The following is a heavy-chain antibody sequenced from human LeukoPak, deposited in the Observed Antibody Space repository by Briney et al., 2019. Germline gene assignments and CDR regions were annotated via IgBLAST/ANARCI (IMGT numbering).Heavy chain of an antibody. J-gene: IGHJ4*02. Sequence: QTGGSLRLSCVASGFMFSSYWMTWVRQAPGKGLEWVANIKEDGSDKYYVDSVKGRFTISRDNAKNSLYLQMNSLRAEDTAVYYCARGITIFGVVIGHWGQGTLVTVSS. CDR2: IKEDGSDK. CDR1: GFMFSSYW. CDR3: ARGITIFGVVIGH. V-gene: IGHV3-7*04. D-gene: IGHD3-3*01.